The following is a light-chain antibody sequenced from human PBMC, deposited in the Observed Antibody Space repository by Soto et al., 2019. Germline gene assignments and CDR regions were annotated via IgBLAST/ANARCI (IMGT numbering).Light chain of an antibody. CDR1: QSVSSSY. J-gene: IGKJ5*01. Sequence: EIVLTQSPGTLSLSPGERATLSCRASQSVSSSYLGWYQQKPGQAPRLLIYGVSSRATGIPESISGSGAATDFPLTITRLEPEDSALYYWQQYGASPITFGQGTRLEIK. V-gene: IGKV3-20*01. CDR3: QQYGASPIT. CDR2: GVS.